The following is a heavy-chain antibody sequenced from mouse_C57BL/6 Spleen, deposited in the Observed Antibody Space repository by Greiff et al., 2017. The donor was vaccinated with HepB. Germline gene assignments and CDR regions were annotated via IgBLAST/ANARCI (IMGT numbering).Heavy chain of an antibody. V-gene: IGHV5-9-1*02. D-gene: IGHD2-1*01. J-gene: IGHJ1*03. CDR1: GFTFSSYA. Sequence: EVQGVESGEGLVKPGGSLKLSCAASGFTFSSYAMSWVRQTPEKRLEWVAYISSGGDYTYYTDTVKGRFTVSRDKARNTLYLQMSSLKSEDTAMYYCTSDQGYGNYGYFDVWGTGTTVTVSS. CDR3: TSDQGYGNYGYFDV. CDR2: ISSGGDYT.